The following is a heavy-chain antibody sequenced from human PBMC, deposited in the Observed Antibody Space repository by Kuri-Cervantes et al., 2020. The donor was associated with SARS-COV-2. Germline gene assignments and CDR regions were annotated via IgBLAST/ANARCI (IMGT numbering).Heavy chain of an antibody. CDR2: INPNSGGT. D-gene: IGHD3-22*01. V-gene: IGHV1-2*02. CDR3: ARVRIVVVIDAFDI. CDR1: GYTFTGYY. J-gene: IGHJ3*02. Sequence: ASVKVSCKASGYTFTGYYMHWVRRAPGQGLEWMGWINPNSGGTNYAQKFQGRVTMTRDTSISTAYMELSRLRSDDTAVYYCARVRIVVVIDAFDIWGQGTMVTVSS.